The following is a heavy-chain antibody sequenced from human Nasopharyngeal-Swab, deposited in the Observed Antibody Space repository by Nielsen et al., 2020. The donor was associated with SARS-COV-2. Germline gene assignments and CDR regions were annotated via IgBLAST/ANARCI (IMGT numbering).Heavy chain of an antibody. J-gene: IGHJ4*02. V-gene: IGHV1-8*01. CDR2: MNPNSGNT. CDR3: ARGFVWLGAEMVDY. CDR1: GYTFTSYD. Sequence: ASVKVSCKASGYTFTSYDINWVRQATGQGLEWMGWMNPNSGNTGYAQKFQGRVTMTRNTSISTAYMELSSLRSEDTAVYYCARGFVWLGAEMVDYWGKGTLVTVSS. D-gene: IGHD6-19*01.